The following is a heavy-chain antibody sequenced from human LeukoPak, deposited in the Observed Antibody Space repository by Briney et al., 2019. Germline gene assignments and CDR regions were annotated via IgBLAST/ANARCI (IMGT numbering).Heavy chain of an antibody. Sequence: PSETLSLTCTVSSGSISSHYWSWIRQPPGKALEWLGYIDHTGTTTYNPSLKSRVTISVDPSNNQFSLKLSSVTAADTAVYYCARRRSGLTVNYFDNWGQGTLVTVSS. CDR1: SGSISSHY. CDR2: IDHTGTT. V-gene: IGHV4-59*08. CDR3: ARRRSGLTVNYFDN. J-gene: IGHJ4*02. D-gene: IGHD3/OR15-3a*01.